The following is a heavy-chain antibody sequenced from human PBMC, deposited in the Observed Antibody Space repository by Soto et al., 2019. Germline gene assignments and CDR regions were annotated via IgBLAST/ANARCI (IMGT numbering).Heavy chain of an antibody. Sequence: ASVKVSCQTSGYTFTRYDINWVRQATGQGREWMGWMNPNSGNTGYAQKFQGRVTMTRNTSISTAYMELSSLRSEDTAVYYCARGGGGGSSLTAAILIALEAYYYYYYMDVWGKGTTVTVSS. CDR2: MNPNSGNT. CDR3: ARGGGGGSSLTAAILIALEAYYYYYYMDV. D-gene: IGHD2-2*01. J-gene: IGHJ6*03. V-gene: IGHV1-8*01. CDR1: GYTFTRYD.